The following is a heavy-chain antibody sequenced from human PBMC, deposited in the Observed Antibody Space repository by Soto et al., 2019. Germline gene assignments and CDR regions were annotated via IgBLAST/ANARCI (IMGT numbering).Heavy chain of an antibody. V-gene: IGHV3-7*05. D-gene: IGHD3-3*01. CDR1: GFTFSSYW. CDR3: ARDPGHTIFGVVTNDY. Sequence: EVQLVESGGGLVQPGGSLRLSCAASGFTFSSYWMSWVRQAPGKGLEWVANIEQEGSEKYYVDSVKGRFTISRDNAKNSLYLQMNSLRAEDTAVYYCARDPGHTIFGVVTNDYWGQGTLVTVSS. J-gene: IGHJ4*02. CDR2: IEQEGSEK.